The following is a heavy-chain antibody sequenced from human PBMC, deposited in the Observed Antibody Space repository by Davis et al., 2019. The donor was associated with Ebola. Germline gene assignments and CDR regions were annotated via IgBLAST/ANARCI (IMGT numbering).Heavy chain of an antibody. Sequence: AASVKVSCKASGYTFTSYGISWARQAPGQGLEWMAWISAFNGNTNYAQKFQGRVTMTTDTSTSTAYMELRSLRSDDTAVYYCATHWVGGWNDPFDYWGQGTLVTVSS. V-gene: IGHV1-18*04. CDR1: GYTFTSYG. CDR2: ISAFNGNT. CDR3: ATHWVGGWNDPFDY. J-gene: IGHJ4*02. D-gene: IGHD1-1*01.